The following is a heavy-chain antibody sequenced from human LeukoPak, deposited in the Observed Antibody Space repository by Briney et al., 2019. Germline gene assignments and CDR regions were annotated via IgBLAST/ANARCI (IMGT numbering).Heavy chain of an antibody. Sequence: GGSLRLSCAASGFTFSSYAMSWVRQAPGKGLEWVSAISGSGGSTYYADSVKGRFTTSRDNSKNTLYLQMNSLRAEDTAVYYCAKDLVYSNYYFDYWGQGTLVTVSS. CDR3: AKDLVYSNYYFDY. D-gene: IGHD6-13*01. J-gene: IGHJ4*02. CDR2: ISGSGGST. V-gene: IGHV3-23*01. CDR1: GFTFSSYA.